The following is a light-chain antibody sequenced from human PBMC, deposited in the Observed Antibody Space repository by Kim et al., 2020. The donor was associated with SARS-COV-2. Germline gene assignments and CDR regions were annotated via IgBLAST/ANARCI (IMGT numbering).Light chain of an antibody. V-gene: IGKV3-15*01. CDR2: AAS. CDR3: QQYNDWPPGS. Sequence: LLTQSPATLSVSPGGTVTLSCRASQNVYTNLAWYQQKPGQAPRLLIYAASTRDTGVPGRFRGGGSGTDFTLTITNLQSEDFAVYHCQQYNDWPPGSFGQGTKLEI. J-gene: IGKJ2*01. CDR1: QNVYTN.